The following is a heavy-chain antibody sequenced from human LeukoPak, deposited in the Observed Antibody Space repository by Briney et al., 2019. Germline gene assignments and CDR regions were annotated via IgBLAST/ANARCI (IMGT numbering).Heavy chain of an antibody. CDR2: INWNGGST. D-gene: IGHD7-27*01. Sequence: GGSLRLSCAASGFIFNSCAMSWVRQAPGKGLEWVSGINWNGGSTGYADSVKGRFTISRDNAKNSLYLQMNSLRAEDTALYHCARDGASWVNYYMDVWGKGTTVTVSS. J-gene: IGHJ6*03. CDR3: ARDGASWVNYYMDV. CDR1: GFIFNSCA. V-gene: IGHV3-20*01.